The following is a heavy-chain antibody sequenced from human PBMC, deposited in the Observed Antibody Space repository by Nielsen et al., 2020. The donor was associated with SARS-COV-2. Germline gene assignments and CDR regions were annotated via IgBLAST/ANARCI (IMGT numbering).Heavy chain of an antibody. CDR2: IDPSDSYT. D-gene: IGHD2-15*01. Sequence: GESLKISCRCSGYSFTSYWISWVRQMPGKGLEWMGRIDPSDSYTNYSPSFQGYVTISADKSISTAYLQWSSLKASDTAMYYCAMSGGYCSGGSCYWMDYWGQGTLVTVSS. J-gene: IGHJ4*02. V-gene: IGHV5-10-1*01. CDR3: AMSGGYCSGGSCYWMDY. CDR1: GYSFTSYW.